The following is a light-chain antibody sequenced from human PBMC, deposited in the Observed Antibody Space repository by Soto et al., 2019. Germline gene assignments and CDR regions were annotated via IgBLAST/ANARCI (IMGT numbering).Light chain of an antibody. CDR3: QQRSNWPT. V-gene: IGKV3-11*01. CDR1: QSVSSH. Sequence: EVVFTQSPATPSLSPGDRATLSCRASQSVSSHFAWYQQKSGQAPRLLIYDASKRATGIPARFSGSGSGTDFTLTISSLEPEDFAVYYCQQRSNWPTFGQGTRLEIK. J-gene: IGKJ5*01. CDR2: DAS.